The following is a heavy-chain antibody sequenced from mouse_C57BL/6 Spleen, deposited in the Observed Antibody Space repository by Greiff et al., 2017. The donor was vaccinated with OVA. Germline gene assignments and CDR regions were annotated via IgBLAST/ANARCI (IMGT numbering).Heavy chain of an antibody. CDR3: TTGGYGSSAGGWYCDV. V-gene: IGHV1-53*01. Sequence: QVQLQQPGTELVKPGASVKLSCKASGYTFTSYWMHWVKQRPGQGLEWIGNINPSNGGTNYNEKFKSKATLTVDKSSSTAYMQLSSLTSEDSAVYYGTTGGYGSSAGGWYCDVWGTGTTVTVSS. CDR1: GYTFTSYW. J-gene: IGHJ1*03. D-gene: IGHD1-1*01. CDR2: INPSNGGT.